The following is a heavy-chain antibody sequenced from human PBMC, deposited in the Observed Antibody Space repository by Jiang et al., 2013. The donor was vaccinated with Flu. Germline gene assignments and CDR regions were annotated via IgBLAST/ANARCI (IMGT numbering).Heavy chain of an antibody. J-gene: IGHJ4*02. CDR3: ARSKLLFYYFDY. CDR2: THYRSKWNN. V-gene: IGHV6-1*01. D-gene: IGHD4-23*01. Sequence: QTLSLTCAISGDSVSNSSAAWNWIRLSPSRGLEWLGRTHYRSKWNNDYAVSMKGRIIITADTTKNQFSLQLSSVTPEDTAVYFCARSKLLFYYFDYWGQGTLVTVSS. CDR1: GDSVSNSSAA.